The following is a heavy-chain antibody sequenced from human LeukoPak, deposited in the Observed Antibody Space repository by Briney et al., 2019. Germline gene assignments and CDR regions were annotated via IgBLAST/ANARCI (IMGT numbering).Heavy chain of an antibody. J-gene: IGHJ4*02. D-gene: IGHD6-19*01. CDR3: AKMGLKQWPYNYFDY. Sequence: GGSLRLSCAASGFTFSGSAMHWVRQASGKGLEWVGRIRSKANNYATAYAASVKGRFTISRDNSKNTLYLQMNSLRAEDTAVYYCAKMGLKQWPYNYFDYWGQGTLVTVSS. CDR1: GFTFSGSA. CDR2: IRSKANNYAT. V-gene: IGHV3-73*01.